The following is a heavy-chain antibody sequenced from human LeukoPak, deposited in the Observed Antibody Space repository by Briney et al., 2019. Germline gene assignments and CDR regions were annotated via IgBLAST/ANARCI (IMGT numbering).Heavy chain of an antibody. CDR1: GFTVSSNY. CDR3: ARDVPPGSSWYRDYYYYYGMDV. CDR2: IYSGGST. J-gene: IGHJ6*02. V-gene: IGHV3-66*01. D-gene: IGHD6-13*01. Sequence: PGGSLRLSCAASGFTVSSNYMSWVRQAPGKGLEWVSVIYSGGSTYYADSVKGRFTISRDNSKNTLYLQMNSLRAEDTAVYYCARDVPPGSSWYRDYYYYYGMDVWGQGTTVTVSS.